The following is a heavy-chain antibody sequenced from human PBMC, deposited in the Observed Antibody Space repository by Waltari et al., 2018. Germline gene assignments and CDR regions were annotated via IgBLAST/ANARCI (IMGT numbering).Heavy chain of an antibody. Sequence: EVQLVESGGGLVQPGRSLRLSCAASGFTFDDSAMHWVRQAPGKGLGGCSGISWNSGSIGYADSVKGRFTISRDNAKNSLYLQMNSLRAEDTALYYCAKGGSGAMVPDFDYWGQGTLVTVSS. CDR3: AKGGSGAMVPDFDY. CDR1: GFTFDDSA. CDR2: ISWNSGSI. J-gene: IGHJ4*02. V-gene: IGHV3-9*01. D-gene: IGHD5-18*01.